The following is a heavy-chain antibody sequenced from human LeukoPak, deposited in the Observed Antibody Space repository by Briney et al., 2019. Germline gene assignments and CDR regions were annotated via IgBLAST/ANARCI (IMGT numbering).Heavy chain of an antibody. J-gene: IGHJ4*02. D-gene: IGHD2-2*01. V-gene: IGHV3-23*01. CDR2: ISGSGGST. CDR3: AKEAVVPAAIGAYFDY. Sequence: GGSLRLSCAASGFTFSSYVMSWVRQAPGEGLGWVSAISGSGGSTYYADSVKGRFTISRDNSKNTLYLQMNGLRAEDTAVYYCAKEAVVPAAIGAYFDYWGQGTLVTVSS. CDR1: GFTFSSYV.